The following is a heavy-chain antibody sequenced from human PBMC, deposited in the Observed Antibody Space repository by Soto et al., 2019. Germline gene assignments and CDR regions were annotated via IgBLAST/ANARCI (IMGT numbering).Heavy chain of an antibody. Sequence: GGSLRLSCAASGFSFSAYYMSWIRQAPGKGLEWVSYISSSGGAIYYADSVKGRFTVSRDNAKNSLYLQMNSLRVEDTAVYYCARDDSGDFVDYWGQGTLVTVSS. D-gene: IGHD4-17*01. V-gene: IGHV3-11*01. CDR2: ISSSGGAI. CDR1: GFSFSAYY. CDR3: ARDDSGDFVDY. J-gene: IGHJ1*01.